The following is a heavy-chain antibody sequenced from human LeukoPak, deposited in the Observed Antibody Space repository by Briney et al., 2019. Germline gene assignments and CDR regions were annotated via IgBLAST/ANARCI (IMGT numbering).Heavy chain of an antibody. D-gene: IGHD3-10*01. Sequence: SETLSLTCTVSGGSISSHYWSWIRQPPGKGLEGIGYIYYSGSTNYNPSLKSRVTISVDTSKNQFSLKLSSVTAADTAVYYCARYYWQPTKYYFDYWGQGTLVTVSS. CDR1: GGSISSHY. V-gene: IGHV4-59*11. CDR3: ARYYWQPTKYYFDY. CDR2: IYYSGST. J-gene: IGHJ4*02.